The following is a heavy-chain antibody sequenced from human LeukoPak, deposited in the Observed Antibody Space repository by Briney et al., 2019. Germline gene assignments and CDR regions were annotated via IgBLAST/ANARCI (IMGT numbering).Heavy chain of an antibody. CDR1: GFTFSNYW. V-gene: IGHV3-74*01. CDR3: ARGRGRPDPYYYNGMDV. Sequence: PGGSLRLSCAASGFTFSNYWMYWVRQAPGEGLVWVSRIYSDGSRTNYADAVKGRFTISRDTAKNTLYLQMNSLRAEDTAVYYCARGRGRPDPYYYNGMDVWGQGTTVTVPS. CDR2: IYSDGSRT. D-gene: IGHD3-16*01. J-gene: IGHJ6*02.